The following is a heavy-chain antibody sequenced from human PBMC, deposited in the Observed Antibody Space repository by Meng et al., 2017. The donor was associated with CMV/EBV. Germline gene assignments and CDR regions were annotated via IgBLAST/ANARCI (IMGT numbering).Heavy chain of an antibody. D-gene: IGHD1-14*01. J-gene: IGHJ4*02. V-gene: IGHV4-30-4*08. CDR2: IYYSGST. CDR1: GGSISSGDYY. Sequence: VQLQESGPVLVKSSQTLSLTCTVSGGSISSGDYYWSWILQPPGKGLEWIGYIYYSGSTYYNPSLKSRVTISVDTSKNQFSLKLSSVTAADTAVYYCARVMGPNRTPYYFDYWGQGTLVTVSS. CDR3: ARVMGPNRTPYYFDY.